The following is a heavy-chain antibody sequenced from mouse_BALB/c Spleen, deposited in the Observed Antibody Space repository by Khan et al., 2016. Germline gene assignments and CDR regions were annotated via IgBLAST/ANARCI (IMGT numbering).Heavy chain of an antibody. D-gene: IGHD2-2*01. Sequence: EVQLQESGPGLVKPSQSLSLTCTVTGYSITSDYAWNWIRQFPGNKVEWIGYIGYSGRTSYNPSLQSRISITRDTSKNQVFLQLHSVTTEDTATXYCAKEGDYGYDSWFPYWGQGTLVTVSA. CDR3: AKEGDYGYDSWFPY. CDR1: GYSITSDYA. J-gene: IGHJ3*01. V-gene: IGHV3-2*02. CDR2: IGYSGRT.